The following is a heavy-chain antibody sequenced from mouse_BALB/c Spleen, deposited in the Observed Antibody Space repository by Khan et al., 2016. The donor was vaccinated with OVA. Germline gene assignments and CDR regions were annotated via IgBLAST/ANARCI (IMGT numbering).Heavy chain of an antibody. CDR3: ARAYNGNYYALDD. CDR1: GFTYSDYY. CDR2: ISDGGSYT. J-gene: IGHJ4*01. Sequence: EVELVESGGGLVKPGGSLKLSCAASGFTYSDYYMYWVRQTPEKRLEWVATISDGGSYTYYPDSVKGRFTISRDNAKNNLHMQMRSLKSEDTAMLYCARAYNGNYYALDDCGQGTSVTVSS. D-gene: IGHD2-10*01. V-gene: IGHV5-4*02.